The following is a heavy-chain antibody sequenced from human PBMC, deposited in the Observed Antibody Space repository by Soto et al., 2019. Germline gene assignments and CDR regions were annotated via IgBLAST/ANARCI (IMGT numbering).Heavy chain of an antibody. CDR1: GYTFTGYA. J-gene: IGHJ4*02. CDR2: INAGNGKT. Sequence: QVQLVQSGAEEKKPGASVKVSCKASGYTFTGYAMHWVRQAPGQRLEWMGWINAGNGKTKYSQKFQGRVTITRDTSASTAYMDLSSLRSEDTAVYYCARVVGVPADFVYWGLGTLVTVSS. D-gene: IGHD2-21*02. V-gene: IGHV1-3*05. CDR3: ARVVGVPADFVY.